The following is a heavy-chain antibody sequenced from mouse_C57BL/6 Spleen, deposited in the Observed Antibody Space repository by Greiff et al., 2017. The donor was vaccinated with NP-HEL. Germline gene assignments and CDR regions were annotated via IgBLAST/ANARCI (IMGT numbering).Heavy chain of an antibody. V-gene: IGHV1-82*01. CDR1: GYAFSSSW. J-gene: IGHJ4*01. D-gene: IGHD1-1*01. Sequence: QVHVKQSGPELVKPGASVKISCKASGYAFSSSWMNWVKQRPGKGLEWIGRIYPGDGDTNYNGKFKGQATLTADKSSSTAYMQLSSLTSDDSAVDFCAHYYGSSSYYAMDYWGQGTSVTVSS. CDR2: IYPGDGDT. CDR3: AHYYGSSSYYAMDY.